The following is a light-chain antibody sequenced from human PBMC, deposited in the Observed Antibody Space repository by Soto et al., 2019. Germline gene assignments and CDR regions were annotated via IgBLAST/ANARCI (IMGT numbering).Light chain of an antibody. CDR2: WAS. CDR3: QQYYDTPLT. Sequence: DIVMTQSPDSLTVSLGERATINCKSSQSLLYSSNNKNYLAWYQQKPGQPPKLLIYWASTRESGVPDRFSGSGSGTDFTLTISSLQADDVAVYYCQQYYDTPLTFGGGTKVEIK. CDR1: QSLLYSSNNKNY. V-gene: IGKV4-1*01. J-gene: IGKJ4*01.